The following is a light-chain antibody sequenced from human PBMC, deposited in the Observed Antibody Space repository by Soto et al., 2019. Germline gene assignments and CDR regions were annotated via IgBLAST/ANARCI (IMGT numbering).Light chain of an antibody. CDR1: QSISSF. CDR2: TTS. Sequence: DIPLTQSPSSLSASVGDRVTITCRASQSISSFLNWYQQKPGKAPKLLIYTTSTLQTGVPSRFSGSGSGTHFTLTITNLQPEDFATYYCQQSYSTPPITFGQGTRLEIK. V-gene: IGKV1-39*01. CDR3: QQSYSTPPIT. J-gene: IGKJ5*01.